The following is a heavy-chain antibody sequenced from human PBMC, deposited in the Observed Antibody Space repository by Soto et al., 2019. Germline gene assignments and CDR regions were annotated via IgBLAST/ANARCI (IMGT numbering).Heavy chain of an antibody. V-gene: IGHV3-74*01. CDR2: INRDGSST. CDR3: VRDHYSSGSDEVY. J-gene: IGHJ4*02. CDR1: GFTFKDYW. Sequence: EVRLVESGGRLVQPEGSLRLSCAASGFTFKDYWMYWVRQAPGKGLVWVSRINRDGSSTTYADSVKGRFTISRDNAKNTLYLQMNSLRVEDTAVYYCVRDHYSSGSDEVYWGQGTLVTVSS. D-gene: IGHD3-10*01.